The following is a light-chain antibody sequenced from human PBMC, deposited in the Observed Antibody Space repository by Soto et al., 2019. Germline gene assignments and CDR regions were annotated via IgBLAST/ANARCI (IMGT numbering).Light chain of an antibody. CDR2: GAS. J-gene: IGKJ2*01. V-gene: IGKV3-20*01. CDR1: QSVSNNY. CDR3: QRYGSSPPHT. Sequence: EIVLTQSPATLSLSPGEGATLSCRASQSVSNNYLAWYQQKPGQAPRLLISGASSRATGIPDRFSGSGSGTDFTLTISRLESEDFAVYYCQRYGSSPPHTFGQGTKLEIK.